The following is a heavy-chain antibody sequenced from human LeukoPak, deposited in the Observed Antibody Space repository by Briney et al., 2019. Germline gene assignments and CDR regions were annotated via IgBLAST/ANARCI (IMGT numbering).Heavy chain of an antibody. D-gene: IGHD4-17*01. Sequence: ASVKVSCKASGYTFTSYGISWVRQAPGQGLEWMGWISAYNGNTNYAQKLQGRVTMTTDTSTSTAYMELRSLRSDDTAVYYCARDRGWYGDYETFDYRGQGTLVTVSS. CDR3: ARDRGWYGDYETFDY. V-gene: IGHV1-18*01. CDR2: ISAYNGNT. CDR1: GYTFTSYG. J-gene: IGHJ4*02.